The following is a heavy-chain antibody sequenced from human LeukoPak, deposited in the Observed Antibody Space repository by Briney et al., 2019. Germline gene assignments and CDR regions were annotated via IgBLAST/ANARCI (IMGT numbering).Heavy chain of an antibody. J-gene: IGHJ4*02. D-gene: IGHD3-22*01. Sequence: GESLKISCKASGYIFTNYWIGWVRQMPGKGLEWMGIIYPGDSDTRYSPSFQGQVTISADKSISTAYLQWSSLKASDTAMYYCARRYYYDSSGTYPFDYWGQGTLVTVSS. V-gene: IGHV5-51*01. CDR3: ARRYYYDSSGTYPFDY. CDR2: IYPGDSDT. CDR1: GYIFTNYW.